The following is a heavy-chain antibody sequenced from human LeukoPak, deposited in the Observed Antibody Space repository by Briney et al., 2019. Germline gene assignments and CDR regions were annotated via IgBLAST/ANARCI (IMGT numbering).Heavy chain of an antibody. D-gene: IGHD3-22*01. Sequence: SETLSLTCTVSGYSISSSSYYWGWIRQPPGKGLEWIGSIYYSGSTYYNPSLKSRVTISVDTSKNQFSLKLSSVTAADTAVYYCARSYYDSSGYYYYYYYMDVWGKGTTVTVSS. CDR2: IYYSGST. CDR1: GYSISSSSYY. V-gene: IGHV4-39*07. CDR3: ARSYYDSSGYYYYYYYMDV. J-gene: IGHJ6*03.